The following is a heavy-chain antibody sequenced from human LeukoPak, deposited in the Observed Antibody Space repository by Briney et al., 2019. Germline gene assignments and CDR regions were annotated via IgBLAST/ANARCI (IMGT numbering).Heavy chain of an antibody. CDR1: GFTFNNYG. D-gene: IGHD6-13*01. J-gene: IGHJ3*02. V-gene: IGHV3-30*19. Sequence: PGRSLRLSCAASGFTFNNYGMHWFRQAPGRGLEWVAFISSDGSNEYYGDSVKGRFTIYRDNLILYLHMNSLRTEDTAVYYCARSSERQLVPLLVNDAFDIWGQGTMVTVSS. CDR3: ARSSERQLVPLLVNDAFDI. CDR2: ISSDGSNE.